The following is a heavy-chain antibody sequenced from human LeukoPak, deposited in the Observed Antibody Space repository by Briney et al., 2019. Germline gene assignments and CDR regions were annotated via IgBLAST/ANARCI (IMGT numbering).Heavy chain of an antibody. CDR1: GFMFSSNW. D-gene: IGHD4-11*01. Sequence: GGSLRLSCAASGFMFSSNWMSWVRLAPGKGLEWVANIKEDGTETYYVDSVKGRFTISRDNAKNSLYLQMNSLRVEDTAVYYCARSVPDYTRFDLWGQGALVTVSS. CDR2: IKEDGTET. V-gene: IGHV3-7*03. J-gene: IGHJ4*02. CDR3: ARSVPDYTRFDL.